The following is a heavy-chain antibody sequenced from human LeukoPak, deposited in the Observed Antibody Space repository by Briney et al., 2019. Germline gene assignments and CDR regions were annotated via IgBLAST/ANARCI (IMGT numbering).Heavy chain of an antibody. CDR3: ARDVAYPWYNWFDP. V-gene: IGHV4-39*07. CDR1: GGSIRSSTYY. CDR2: INHSGST. Sequence: SETLSLTCTVSGGSIRSSTYYWGWIRQPPGKGLEWIGEINHSGSTNYNPSLKSRVTISVDTSKNQFSLKLSSVTAADTAVYYCARDVAYPWYNWFDPWGQGTLVTVSS. D-gene: IGHD2-8*01. J-gene: IGHJ5*02.